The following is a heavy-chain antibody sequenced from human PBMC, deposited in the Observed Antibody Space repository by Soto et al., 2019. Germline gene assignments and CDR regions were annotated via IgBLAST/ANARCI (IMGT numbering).Heavy chain of an antibody. CDR3: ARDYHDRSTYPFDS. J-gene: IGHJ5*01. CDR1: GGSLSGYS. V-gene: IGHV4-34*01. D-gene: IGHD3-22*01. CDR2: INHRGTT. Sequence: QVQLQQWGARLWKPSETLSLTCAVYGGSLSGYSWSWIRQPPGKGLEWIAKINHRGTTTYNPSLKSRVTISVHMSKNQFSLKLSSVTAADTAVYYCARDYHDRSTYPFDSWGQGTLVTVSS.